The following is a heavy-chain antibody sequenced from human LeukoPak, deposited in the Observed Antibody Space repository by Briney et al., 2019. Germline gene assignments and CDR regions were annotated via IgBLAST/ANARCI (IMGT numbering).Heavy chain of an antibody. CDR1: AYTFTCYY. V-gene: IGHV1-46*03. Sequence: ASVKVSCKASAYTFTCYYMQWVRQAPGQGRECMGTINPSATSTNYPQNFQGLVTITIDTSTSTVYRELSGLISEDTAVYFCAAHLQNWGPFDFWGQGTLVTVSS. CDR3: AAHLQNWGPFDF. D-gene: IGHD7-27*01. J-gene: IGHJ4*02. CDR2: INPSATST.